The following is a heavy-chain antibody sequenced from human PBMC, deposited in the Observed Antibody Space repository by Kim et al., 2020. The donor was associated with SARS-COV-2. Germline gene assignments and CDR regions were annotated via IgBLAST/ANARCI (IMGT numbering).Heavy chain of an antibody. CDR2: INHSGST. Sequence: SETLSLTCAVYGGSFSGYYWSWIRQPPGKGLEWIGEINHSGSTNYNTSLKSRVTISVDTSKNQFSLKLSSETAADTAVYYCASPGAYARLPQNFDYWGQGTLVTVSS. V-gene: IGHV4-34*01. D-gene: IGHD2-21*01. CDR3: ASPGAYARLPQNFDY. J-gene: IGHJ4*02. CDR1: GGSFSGYY.